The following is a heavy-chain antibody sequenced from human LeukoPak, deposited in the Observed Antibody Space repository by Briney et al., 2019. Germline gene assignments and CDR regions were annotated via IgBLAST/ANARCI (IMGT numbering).Heavy chain of an antibody. V-gene: IGHV3-49*04. D-gene: IGHD2-8*01. J-gene: IGHJ4*02. Sequence: GGSLRLSCITSGLTFGDYDMSWVRQAPGKGLEWVGFIRGKAYGGTTEYAASVKGRFTISRDDSKSIAYLQMNSLKTEDTAVYYCTTNGTRGGNYWGQGTLVTVSS. CDR2: IRGKAYGGTT. CDR1: GLTFGDYD. CDR3: TTNGTRGGNY.